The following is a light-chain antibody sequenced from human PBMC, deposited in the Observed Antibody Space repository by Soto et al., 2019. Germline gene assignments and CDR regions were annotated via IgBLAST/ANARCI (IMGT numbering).Light chain of an antibody. CDR3: HQYKSYSPYT. J-gene: IGKJ2*01. V-gene: IGKV1-5*01. CDR1: QTMSSS. CDR2: DAS. Sequence: EIQMTQSPPTLSASIGERVIITCRASQTMSSSLAWYQQKPGQAPKLLIYDASSLESGVPSRFSGSGSGTEFTLTISSLQPDDFATYYCHQYKSYSPYTFGQGTKLEIK.